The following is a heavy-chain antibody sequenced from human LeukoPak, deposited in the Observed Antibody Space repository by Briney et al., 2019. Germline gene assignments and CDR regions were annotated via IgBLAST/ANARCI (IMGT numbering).Heavy chain of an antibody. Sequence: GGSLRISCAASGFTFSSSAMSWVRQAPGRGLEWFSAVSSNGASTYYADSVKGRFTISRDNSKNTLYLQMNSLRGEDTAMYFCARQLGYCSDGTCYFDYWGRGTLVTVSS. V-gene: IGHV3-23*01. J-gene: IGHJ4*02. D-gene: IGHD2-15*01. CDR1: GFTFSSSA. CDR3: ARQLGYCSDGTCYFDY. CDR2: VSSNGAST.